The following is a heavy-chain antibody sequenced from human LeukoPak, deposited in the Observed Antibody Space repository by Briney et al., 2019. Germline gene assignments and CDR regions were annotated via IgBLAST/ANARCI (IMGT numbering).Heavy chain of an antibody. CDR3: AREGWLHYFDY. CDR1: GFTFSSHW. D-gene: IGHD5-12*01. Sequence: PGGSLRLSCAASGFTFSSHWMNWVRQAPGKGLEWVASVKEDINEKYYVDSAKGRFTISRDNAKNSLYLQMNSLRAEDTAVYYCAREGWLHYFDYWGQGTLVTVSS. J-gene: IGHJ4*02. CDR2: VKEDINEK. V-gene: IGHV3-7*03.